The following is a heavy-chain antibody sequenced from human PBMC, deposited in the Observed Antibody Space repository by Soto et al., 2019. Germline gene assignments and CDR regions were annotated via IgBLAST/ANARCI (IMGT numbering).Heavy chain of an antibody. CDR1: GFTFSSYA. V-gene: IGHV3-23*01. CDR2: ISGSGGST. CDR3: AKATYSSSWYRGCWFVP. J-gene: IGHJ5*02. Sequence: GGSLRLSCAASGFTFSSYAMSWVRQAPGKGLEWVSAISGSGGSTYYADSVKGRFTISRDNSKNTLYLQMNSLRAEDTAVYYCAKATYSSSWYRGCWFVPWGQGPLVSVSS. D-gene: IGHD6-13*01.